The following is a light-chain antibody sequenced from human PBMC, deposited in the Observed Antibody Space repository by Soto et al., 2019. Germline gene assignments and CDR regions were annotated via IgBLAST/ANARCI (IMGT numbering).Light chain of an antibody. CDR1: SSDVGSYNL. CDR3: CSYAGNSTYV. CDR2: DVT. V-gene: IGLV2-23*02. Sequence: QSVLTQPASASGSPGQSITISCTGTSSDVGSYNLVSWYQQHPGKAPKLMIYDVTKRPSGFSNRFSGSKSGNTASLTISGLQAEDEGDYYCCSYAGNSTYVFGTGTKVTV. J-gene: IGLJ1*01.